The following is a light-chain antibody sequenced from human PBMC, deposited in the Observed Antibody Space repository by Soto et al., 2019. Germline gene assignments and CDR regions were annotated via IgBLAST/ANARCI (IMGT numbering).Light chain of an antibody. CDR3: QQYNNLPPDT. Sequence: EIILTQSPASLSVSPGERATLSCRASQSVNNNLAWYHQKPGQAPRRLIYGASTRATGIPGRFRGSGSGTEFTLTITSLQSEDFAVYFCQQYNNLPPDTFGQGTKLEIK. CDR1: QSVNNN. J-gene: IGKJ2*01. CDR2: GAS. V-gene: IGKV3-15*01.